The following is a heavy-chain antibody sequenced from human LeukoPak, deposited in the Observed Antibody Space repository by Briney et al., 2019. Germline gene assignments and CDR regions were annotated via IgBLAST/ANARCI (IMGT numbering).Heavy chain of an antibody. D-gene: IGHD2-15*01. J-gene: IGHJ4*02. V-gene: IGHV1-2*02. Sequence: ASVKVSCKASGYTFTGYYMHCVRQAPGQGLEWMGWINPNSGGTNYAQKFQGRVTMTRDTSISTAYMELSRLRSDDTAVYYCAREGGFSGLWDYWGQGTLVTVSS. CDR1: GYTFTGYY. CDR3: AREGGFSGLWDY. CDR2: INPNSGGT.